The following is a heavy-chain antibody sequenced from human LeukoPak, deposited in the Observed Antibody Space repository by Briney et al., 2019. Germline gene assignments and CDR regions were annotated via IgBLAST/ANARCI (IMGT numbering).Heavy chain of an antibody. V-gene: IGHV3-15*01. Sequence: PGGSLRLSCTASGFTLSNAWMNWVRQAPGKGLEWIGRIRSNSGGGTTDYIALVEGRFTISRDDSKNTLYLQMNSLGAEDTAVYYCMTDDWPSWGQGSQVTVSS. J-gene: IGHJ1*01. D-gene: IGHD3-9*01. CDR1: GFTLSNAW. CDR3: MTDDWPS. CDR2: IRSNSGGGTT.